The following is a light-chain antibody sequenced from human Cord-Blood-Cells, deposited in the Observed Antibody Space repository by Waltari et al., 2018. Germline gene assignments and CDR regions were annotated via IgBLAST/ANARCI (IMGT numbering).Light chain of an antibody. CDR3: QQYNNWPPWT. Sequence: EIVMTQSPATLSVSPGERATLSCRASQSVRSNIAWYQQKPGQAPRLLIYGASTRATGSPARFSCSVSGTEFTLTISSLQSEDFAVYYCQQYNNWPPWTFGQGTKVEIK. J-gene: IGKJ1*01. CDR2: GAS. V-gene: IGKV3-15*01. CDR1: QSVRSN.